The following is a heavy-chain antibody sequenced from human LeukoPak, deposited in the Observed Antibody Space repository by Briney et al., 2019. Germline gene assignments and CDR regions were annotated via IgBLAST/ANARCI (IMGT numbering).Heavy chain of an antibody. V-gene: IGHV1-2*02. CDR1: GYTFTGYY. Sequence: ASVKVSCKASGYTFTGYYMHWVRQAPGQGLEWMGFINPNSGGTNYAQKFQGRVTMTRDTSISTAYMELSRLRSDDTAVYYCARELGDRYCSSTSCYVSGWFDPWGQGTLVTVSS. CDR3: ARELGDRYCSSTSCYVSGWFDP. D-gene: IGHD2-2*01. CDR2: INPNSGGT. J-gene: IGHJ5*02.